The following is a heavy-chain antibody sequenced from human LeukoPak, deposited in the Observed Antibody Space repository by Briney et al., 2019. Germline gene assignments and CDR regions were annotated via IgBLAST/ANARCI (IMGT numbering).Heavy chain of an antibody. Sequence: GGSLRLSCAASGFTFSSYEMNWVRQAPGKGLDWVSYISAGGGTIYYADSVKGRFTISRDNAKNSLYLQMNSLRAEDTAVYYCVRDYDSSGHIAIDYWGQGTLVTVSS. J-gene: IGHJ4*02. V-gene: IGHV3-48*03. CDR3: VRDYDSSGHIAIDY. CDR1: GFTFSSYE. D-gene: IGHD3-22*01. CDR2: ISAGGGTI.